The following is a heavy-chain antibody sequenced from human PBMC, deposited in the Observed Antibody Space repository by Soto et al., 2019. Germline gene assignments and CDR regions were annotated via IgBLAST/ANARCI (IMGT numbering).Heavy chain of an antibody. D-gene: IGHD6-19*01. J-gene: IGHJ4*02. CDR1: GFAFNNYA. Sequence: EVPLLESGGDLVQPGGSLRLSCVASGFAFNNYAMSWVRQAPGKGLEWVSTIDRTGGATHYADSVKGRFTISRDNSKNTLYLQMSSLRAEDTAVYYCARPGSGWHFDYWGQGTLVTVSS. CDR2: IDRTGGAT. V-gene: IGHV3-23*01. CDR3: ARPGSGWHFDY.